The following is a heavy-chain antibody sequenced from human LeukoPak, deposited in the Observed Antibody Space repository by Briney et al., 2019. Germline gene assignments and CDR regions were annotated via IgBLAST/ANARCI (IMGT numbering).Heavy chain of an antibody. CDR1: GYTFTSYY. Sequence: ASVKVSCKASGYTFTSYYMHWVRQAPGQGLEWMGIINPSGGSTSYAQKFQGRVTMTRDTSTSTVYMELSSLRSEDTAVYHCARVPIVGAYFDYWGQGTLVTVSS. CDR2: INPSGGST. CDR3: ARVPIVGAYFDY. J-gene: IGHJ4*02. V-gene: IGHV1-46*01. D-gene: IGHD1-26*01.